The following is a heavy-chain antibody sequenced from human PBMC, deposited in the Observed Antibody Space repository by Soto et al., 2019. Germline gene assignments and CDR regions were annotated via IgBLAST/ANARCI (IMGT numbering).Heavy chain of an antibody. J-gene: IGHJ4*02. V-gene: IGHV1-69*04. D-gene: IGHD6-19*01. Sequence: SVKVSCKASGYTFTSYGIGRVRQAPGQGLEWMGRIIPILGIANYAQKFQGRVTITADKSTSTAYMELSSLRSEDTAVYYCARDRGIAVAGYYFDYWGQGTLVTVSS. CDR1: GYTFTSYG. CDR2: IIPILGIA. CDR3: ARDRGIAVAGYYFDY.